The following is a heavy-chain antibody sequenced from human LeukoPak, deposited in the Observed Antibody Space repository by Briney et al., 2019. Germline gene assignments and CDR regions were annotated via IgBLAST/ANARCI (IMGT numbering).Heavy chain of an antibody. Sequence: GGSLRLSCAASGFTVSSNYMSWVRQAPGKGLEWVSVIYSGGSTYYADSVKGRFTISRDNSKNTLYLQMNSLRAEDTAVYYCAKDPHPVYSSSSYFDYWGQGTLVTVSS. CDR2: IYSGGST. CDR1: GFTVSSNY. J-gene: IGHJ4*02. CDR3: AKDPHPVYSSSSYFDY. V-gene: IGHV3-53*01. D-gene: IGHD6-6*01.